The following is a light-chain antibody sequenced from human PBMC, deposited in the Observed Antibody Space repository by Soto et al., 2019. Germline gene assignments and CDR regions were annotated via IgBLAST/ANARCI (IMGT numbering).Light chain of an antibody. CDR1: SSDVGGSNY. J-gene: IGLJ2*01. V-gene: IGLV2-14*01. CDR3: CSYSSGSTLV. CDR2: DVN. Sequence: QSALTQPASVSGSPGQSITISCTGTSSDVGGSNYVSWYQQHPGKAPKLMIYDVNNRPSGISNRFSGSKSGNTASLTISGLEAEEEADYCCCSYSSGSTLVFGGGTKVTVL.